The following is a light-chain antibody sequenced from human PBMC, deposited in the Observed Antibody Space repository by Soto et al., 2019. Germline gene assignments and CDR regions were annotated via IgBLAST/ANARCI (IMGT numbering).Light chain of an antibody. Sequence: DIQMTHSPSSLSASVGDSVAITCRASQPVSTYLNWYQQNPGKPPKLLVYAASTLQSGVAARFTGSGSGTDFTLTIRGLQPEDFATYYCQQSFTSPWTFGQGTNVEI. CDR2: AAS. CDR3: QQSFTSPWT. V-gene: IGKV1-39*01. J-gene: IGKJ1*01. CDR1: QPVSTY.